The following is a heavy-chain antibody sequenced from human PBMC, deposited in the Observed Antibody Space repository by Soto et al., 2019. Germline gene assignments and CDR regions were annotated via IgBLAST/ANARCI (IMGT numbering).Heavy chain of an antibody. CDR1: GFTVSSNY. J-gene: IGHJ5*02. CDR3: ARDLFYDRDLGGFDP. D-gene: IGHD3-22*01. CDR2: IHSCGST. V-gene: IGHV3-53*01. Sequence: EVQLVESGGGLIQPGGSLRLSCAASGFTVSSNYMSWVRQAPGKGLEWVSVIHSCGSTYYADSVKGRFTISSDNLKNTLYLQMNNLRADDTAVYYCARDLFYDRDLGGFDPWGQGTLVTVSS.